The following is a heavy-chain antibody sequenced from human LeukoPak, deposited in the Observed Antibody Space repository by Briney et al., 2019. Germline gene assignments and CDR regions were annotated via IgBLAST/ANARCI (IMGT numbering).Heavy chain of an antibody. CDR1: GGSFSGYY. D-gene: IGHD5-24*01. J-gene: IGHJ6*02. CDR3: ARARARGYNSGYYYYYGMDV. V-gene: IGHV4-34*01. CDR2: INHSVST. Sequence: PSETLSLTCAVYGGSFSGYYWSWIRQPPGKGLEWIGEINHSVSTNYNPSLKSRVTISVDTSKNQFSLKLSSVTAADTAVYYCARARARGYNSGYYYYYGMDVWGQGITVTVSS.